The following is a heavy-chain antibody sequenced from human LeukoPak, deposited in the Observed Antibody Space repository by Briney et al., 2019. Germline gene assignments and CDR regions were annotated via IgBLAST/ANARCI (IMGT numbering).Heavy chain of an antibody. CDR3: ARGNYYDTSTYYRAFDI. D-gene: IGHD3-22*01. CDR2: IYYSGST. V-gene: IGHV4-61*01. J-gene: IGHJ3*02. Sequence: SETLSLTCSVSGGSISSSSYYWSWIRQPPGKGLEWIGYIYYSGSTNYNPSLKSRVTISVDTSKNQFSLRLSSVTAADTAVYYCARGNYYDTSTYYRAFDIWGQGTMVTVSS. CDR1: GGSISSSSYY.